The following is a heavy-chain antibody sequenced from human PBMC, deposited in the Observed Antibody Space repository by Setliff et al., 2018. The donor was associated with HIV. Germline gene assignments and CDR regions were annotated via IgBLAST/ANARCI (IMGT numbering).Heavy chain of an antibody. D-gene: IGHD1-26*01. CDR2: IYYNVNN. CDR1: GVSISSQY. CDR3: ARVSSGDYFSEHYFYMDV. J-gene: IGHJ6*03. V-gene: IGHV4-59*11. Sequence: SQTLSLTCAVSGVSISSQYWSWIRQPPGKGLEWIGFIYYNVNNTYNPSLQSRVSISVDTSKNQFSLRLSSVTAADTAVYYCARVSSGDYFSEHYFYMDVWGKGTMVTVSS.